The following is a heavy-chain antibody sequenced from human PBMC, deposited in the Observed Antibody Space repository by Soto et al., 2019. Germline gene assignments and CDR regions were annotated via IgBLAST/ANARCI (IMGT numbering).Heavy chain of an antibody. CDR3: ARDTGDGTFDF. CDR1: GYTFSSYA. J-gene: IGHJ4*02. CDR2: INAGYGNT. Sequence: AAVKVSCKASGYTFSSYAMHWVRQAPGQRLEWMGWINAGYGNTKSSQKFQDRVTISRDTSASTAYMELTSLRSEDTAVYYCARDTGDGTFDFWGQGTLVTVSS. V-gene: IGHV1-3*01. D-gene: IGHD7-27*01.